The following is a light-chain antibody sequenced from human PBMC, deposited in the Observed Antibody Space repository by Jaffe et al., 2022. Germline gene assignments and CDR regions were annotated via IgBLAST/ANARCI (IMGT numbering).Light chain of an antibody. CDR1: QDISNY. CDR3: QQYDNLRCT. CDR2: DAS. J-gene: IGKJ4*01. V-gene: IGKV1-33*01. Sequence: DIQMTQSPSSLSASVGDRVTITCQASQDISNYLNWYQQKPGKAPKLLIYDASNLETGVPSRFSGSGSGTDFTFTISSLQPEDIATYYCQQYDNLRCTFGGGTKVEIK.